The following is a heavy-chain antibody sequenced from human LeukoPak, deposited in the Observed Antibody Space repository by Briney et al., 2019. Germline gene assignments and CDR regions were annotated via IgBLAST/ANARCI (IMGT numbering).Heavy chain of an antibody. CDR1: GFTFSSYG. CDR2: ISGSGGST. Sequence: GGSLRLSCAASGFTFSSYGMSWVRQAPGKGLEWVSAISGSGGSTYYANSVKGRFTISRDNSKNTLYLQMNSLRAEDTAVYYCAELGITMIGGVWGKGTTVTISS. CDR3: AELGITMIGGV. V-gene: IGHV3-23*01. D-gene: IGHD3-10*02. J-gene: IGHJ6*04.